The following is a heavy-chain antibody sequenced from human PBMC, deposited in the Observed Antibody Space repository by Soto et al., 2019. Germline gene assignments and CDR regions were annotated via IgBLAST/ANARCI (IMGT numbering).Heavy chain of an antibody. Sequence: PSETLSLTCAVSGGSIDRRNYYWDWLRQPPGKGLEWIGTTYYNGNAYYNPSLRSRVSMSVDTSKNQFSLKLISVTAADTAVYYCARHFVAVVIKGWGYWGQGKLVTVSS. V-gene: IGHV4-39*01. D-gene: IGHD3-10*01. CDR1: GGSIDRRNYY. CDR2: TYYNGNA. J-gene: IGHJ4*02. CDR3: ARHFVAVVIKGWGY.